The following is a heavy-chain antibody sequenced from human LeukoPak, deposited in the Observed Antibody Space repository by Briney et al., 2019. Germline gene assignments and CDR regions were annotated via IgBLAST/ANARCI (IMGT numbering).Heavy chain of an antibody. Sequence: GGSLRISCVAYGFTFSSYAMSWVRQAPGKGLEWVSGISGSGGSTYYADSVKGRFTISRDNSKNTLFLQMNSLRAEDTAVYYCAKETYSSGWYPYFDYWGQGTLVTVSS. CDR3: AKETYSSGWYPYFDY. J-gene: IGHJ4*02. CDR2: ISGSGGST. CDR1: GFTFSSYA. V-gene: IGHV3-23*01. D-gene: IGHD6-19*01.